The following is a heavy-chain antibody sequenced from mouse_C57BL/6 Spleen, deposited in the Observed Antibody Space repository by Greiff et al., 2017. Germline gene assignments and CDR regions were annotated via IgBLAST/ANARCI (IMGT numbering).Heavy chain of an antibody. CDR1: GYTFTSYW. J-gene: IGHJ4*01. CDR3: ARRVGRRDAMDY. Sequence: QVQLQQPGAELVKPGASVKMSCKASGYTFTSYWITWVKQRPGQGLEWIGDIYPGSGSTNYNEKFKSKATLTVDTSSSTAYMQLSSLTSEDSAVYYCARRVGRRDAMDYWGQGTSVTVSS. CDR2: IYPGSGST. D-gene: IGHD4-1*01. V-gene: IGHV1-55*01.